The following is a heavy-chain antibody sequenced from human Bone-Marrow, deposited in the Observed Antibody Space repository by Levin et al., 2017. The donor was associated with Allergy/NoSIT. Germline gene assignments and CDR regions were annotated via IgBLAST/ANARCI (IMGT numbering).Heavy chain of an antibody. D-gene: IGHD5-18*01. CDR3: ARTDTVMTHDY. V-gene: IGHV4-38-2*02. CDR2: MFHNGKT. CDR1: NGSIGSGYY. J-gene: IGHJ4*02. Sequence: SQTLSLTCTVSNGSIGSGYYWGWIRQPPGKGLEWIASMFHNGKTYYNPALQRRVSMSIDTSKQHLSLTLPSVTAADTAVSFCARTDTVMTHDYWGLGTLVTVSS.